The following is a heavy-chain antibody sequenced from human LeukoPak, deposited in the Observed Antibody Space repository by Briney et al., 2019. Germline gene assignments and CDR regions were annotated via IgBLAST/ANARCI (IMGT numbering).Heavy chain of an antibody. D-gene: IGHD5-18*01. CDR2: VYTSGST. CDR3: ARGTGYSLGH. CDR1: GGSISSYY. J-gene: IGHJ4*02. Sequence: SETLSLTCTVSGGSISSYYWNWIRQPAGKGLEWIGRVYTSGSTNYSPSLKRRVTMSVDTSKNQFSLNLSSVTAADTAVYYCARGTGYSLGHWGPGTLVTVSS. V-gene: IGHV4-4*07.